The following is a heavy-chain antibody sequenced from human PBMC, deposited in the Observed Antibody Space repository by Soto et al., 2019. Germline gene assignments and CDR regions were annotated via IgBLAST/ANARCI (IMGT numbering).Heavy chain of an antibody. J-gene: IGHJ3*02. CDR1: GGTFSSYT. D-gene: IGHD3-10*01. V-gene: IGHV1-69*02. Sequence: SVKVSCKASGGTFSSYTISWVRQAPGQGLEWMGRIIPILGIANYAQKFQGRVTITADKSTSTAYMELSSLRSEDTAVYYCARALEHPGIYDAFDIWGQGTMVTVSS. CDR3: ARALEHPGIYDAFDI. CDR2: IIPILGIA.